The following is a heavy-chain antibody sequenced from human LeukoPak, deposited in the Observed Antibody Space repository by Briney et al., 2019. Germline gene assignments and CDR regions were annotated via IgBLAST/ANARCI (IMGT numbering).Heavy chain of an antibody. D-gene: IGHD4-23*01. CDR2: IRYDGSNK. J-gene: IGHJ6*03. CDR1: GFTFSSYG. V-gene: IGHV3-30*02. Sequence: GRSLRLSCAASGFTFSSYGMHWVRQAPGKGLEWVAFIRYDGSNKYYADSVKGRFTISRDNSKNTLYLQMNSLRAEDTAVYYCAKDGAVTPYYYYMDVWGKGTTVTISS. CDR3: AKDGAVTPYYYYMDV.